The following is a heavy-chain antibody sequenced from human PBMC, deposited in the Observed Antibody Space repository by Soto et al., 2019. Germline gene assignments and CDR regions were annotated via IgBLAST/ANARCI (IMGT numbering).Heavy chain of an antibody. D-gene: IGHD6-13*01. CDR2: TYYRSKWYI. CDR3: VRLVARSRLDF. J-gene: IGHJ4*02. CDR1: GDSVSSNDAT. V-gene: IGHV6-1*01. Sequence: QVQLQQSGPGLVKTSQTLSLTCAISGDSVSSNDATWDWIRQSPSRGLEWLGRTYYRSKWYIDYAESVKSRITINPGPSNNQRSLQLNSVTPDDTAAYNCVRLVARSRLDFWRPGTLVTPSS.